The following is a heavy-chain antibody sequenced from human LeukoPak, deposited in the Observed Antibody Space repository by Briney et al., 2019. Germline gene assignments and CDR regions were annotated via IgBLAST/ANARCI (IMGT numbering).Heavy chain of an antibody. D-gene: IGHD2-2*01. Sequence: SETLSLTCTVSGGSISSTAYYWGWIRQPPGKGLEWIGSMYYSGNTYYNPSLKSRVTMSVDTPKNQFSLKLTSVTAADTAVFYCARQVSHSTSLLGYYFDSWGQGILVTVSS. V-gene: IGHV4-39*01. CDR3: ARQVSHSTSLLGYYFDS. CDR1: GGSISSTAYY. CDR2: MYYSGNT. J-gene: IGHJ4*02.